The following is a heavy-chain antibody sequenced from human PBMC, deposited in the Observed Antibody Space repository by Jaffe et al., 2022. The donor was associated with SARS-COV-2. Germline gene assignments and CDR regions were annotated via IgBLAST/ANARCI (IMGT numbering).Heavy chain of an antibody. Sequence: QVQLVESGGGVVQPGGSLRLSCGASGFTFRNYAMHWVRQAPGKGLEWVAFIWYDGSNKYYADSVKDRFTISRDNSKNTLYLQMNSLRAEDTAMYYCASNCGDDCGWGQGTLVTVSS. V-gene: IGHV3-33*01. J-gene: IGHJ4*02. CDR2: IWYDGSNK. D-gene: IGHD2-21*02. CDR3: ASNCGDDCG. CDR1: GFTFRNYA.